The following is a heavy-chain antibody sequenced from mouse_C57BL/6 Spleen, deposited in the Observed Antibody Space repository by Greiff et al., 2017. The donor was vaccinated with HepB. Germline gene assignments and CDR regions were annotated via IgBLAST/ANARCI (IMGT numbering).Heavy chain of an antibody. D-gene: IGHD1-1*01. CDR1: GFTFSSYG. V-gene: IGHV5-6*01. CDR3: AIYYYGSSYVY. CDR2: ISSGGSYT. Sequence: EVQGVESGGDLVKPGGSLKLSCAASGFTFSSYGMSWVRQTPDKRLEWVATISSGGSYTYYPDSVKGRFTISRDNAKNTLYLQMSSLKSEDTAMYYCAIYYYGSSYVYWGQGTTLTVSS. J-gene: IGHJ2*01.